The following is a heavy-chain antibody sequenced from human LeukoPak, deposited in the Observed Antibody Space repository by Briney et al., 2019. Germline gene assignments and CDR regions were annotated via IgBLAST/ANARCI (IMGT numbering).Heavy chain of an antibody. J-gene: IGHJ4*02. CDR3: STGLTGYYTNYDY. CDR2: INSKTDGGIT. Sequence: PGGSLRLSCVASGFIFSNAWLSWVRQAPGKGLEWVGRINSKTDGGITDYAAPVKGRFTISRDDSKNTLYLQMNSLKTEDTAVYYCSTGLTGYYTNYDYWGQGTLVAVSS. D-gene: IGHD3-9*01. V-gene: IGHV3-15*01. CDR1: GFIFSNAW.